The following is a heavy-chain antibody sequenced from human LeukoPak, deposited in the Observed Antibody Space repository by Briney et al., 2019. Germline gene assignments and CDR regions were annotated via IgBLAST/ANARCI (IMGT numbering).Heavy chain of an antibody. CDR2: ISGSGGST. CDR3: AKGSDIVVVPAPWDY. V-gene: IGHV3-23*01. D-gene: IGHD2-2*01. CDR1: GFTFSSYA. J-gene: IGHJ4*02. Sequence: GGSLRLSCAASGFTFSSYAMSWVRQAPGKGLEWVSAISGSGGSTYYADSVKGRFTISRDNSKNTLYLQMNSLRAEDTAVYYCAKGSDIVVVPAPWDYWGQGTLVTVSS.